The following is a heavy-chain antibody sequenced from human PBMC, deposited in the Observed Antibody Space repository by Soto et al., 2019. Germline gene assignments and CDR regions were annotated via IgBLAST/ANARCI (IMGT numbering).Heavy chain of an antibody. V-gene: IGHV3-15*01. Sequence: PGGSLRLSCAASGFTFSNAWMSWVRQAPGKGLEWVGRIKSKTDGGTTDYAAPVKGRFTISRGDSKNTLYLQMNSLKTEDTAVYYCTTTHGRFYYGMDVWGQGTTVTVSS. D-gene: IGHD1-26*01. CDR1: GFTFSNAW. CDR2: IKSKTDGGTT. CDR3: TTTHGRFYYGMDV. J-gene: IGHJ6*02.